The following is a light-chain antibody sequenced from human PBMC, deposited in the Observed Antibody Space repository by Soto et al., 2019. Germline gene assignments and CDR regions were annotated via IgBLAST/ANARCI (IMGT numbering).Light chain of an antibody. CDR1: PSVSSSY. J-gene: IGKJ4*02. Sequence: EIVLTQSPGTLSLSPGERATLSCRASPSVSSSYLAWYQQKPGQAPRLLIYGASSRATGIPDRFSGSGSGTGFTLTISRLEPEDFAVYYCQEYGSSPTFGGGTEVEIK. V-gene: IGKV3-20*01. CDR2: GAS. CDR3: QEYGSSPT.